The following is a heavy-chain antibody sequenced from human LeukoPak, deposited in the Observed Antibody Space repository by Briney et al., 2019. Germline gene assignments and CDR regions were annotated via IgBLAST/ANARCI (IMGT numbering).Heavy chain of an antibody. CDR3: ARVGDQGTFDV. J-gene: IGHJ3*01. CDR1: GFSFSRYS. D-gene: IGHD3-10*01. Sequence: GGSLRLSCAASGFSFSRYSMHSARPVPGKGLEYGSAIDYNEGRTFYANSVKGRFTISRDNSKNTLYLQMGSLRAEDMAVYYCARVGDQGTFDVWGQGTMVTVSS. CDR2: IDYNEGRT. V-gene: IGHV3-64*01.